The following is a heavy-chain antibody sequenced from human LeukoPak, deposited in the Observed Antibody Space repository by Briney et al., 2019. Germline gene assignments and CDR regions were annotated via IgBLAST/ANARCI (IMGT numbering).Heavy chain of an antibody. CDR2: IYNGGST. V-gene: IGHV4-59*01. J-gene: IGHJ3*02. Sequence: SETLSLTCTVSGASISRDYWTWIRQPPGKGLEWIGYIYNGGSTTYSPSLNSRVTISLDTSNNQVSLRLSSVTAADTAVYYCARYSGSYPHDAFEIWGQGTMVTVSS. CDR3: ARYSGSYPHDAFEI. CDR1: GASISRDY. D-gene: IGHD1-26*01.